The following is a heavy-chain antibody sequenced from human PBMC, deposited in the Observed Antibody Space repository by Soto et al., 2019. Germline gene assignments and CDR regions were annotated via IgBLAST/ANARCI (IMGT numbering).Heavy chain of an antibody. V-gene: IGHV1-3*01. CDR3: ARDGGGYCSGGSCYPGWFDP. D-gene: IGHD2-15*01. Sequence: QVQLVQSGAEVKKPGASVKVSCKASGFTFTSYAMHWVRQAPGQRLEWMGWINAANGHTKYSQKFQGRVTITRDTSASTAYMELSSLRCEDTAVYYCARDGGGYCSGGSCYPGWFDPWGQGTLVTVSS. J-gene: IGHJ5*02. CDR2: INAANGHT. CDR1: GFTFTSYA.